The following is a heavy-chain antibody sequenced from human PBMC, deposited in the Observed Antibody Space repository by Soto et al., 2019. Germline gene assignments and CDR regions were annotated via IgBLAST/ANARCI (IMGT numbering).Heavy chain of an antibody. CDR2: FDPEDGET. CDR1: GYTLTELS. Sequence: ASVKVSCKVSGYTLTELSMHWVRQAPGKGLEWMGGFDPEDGETIYAQKFQGRVTMTADESTSTAYMELSSLRSEDTAVYYCARESSLWFDPWGQGTLVTVSS. V-gene: IGHV1-24*01. CDR3: ARESSLWFDP. J-gene: IGHJ5*02. D-gene: IGHD6-6*01.